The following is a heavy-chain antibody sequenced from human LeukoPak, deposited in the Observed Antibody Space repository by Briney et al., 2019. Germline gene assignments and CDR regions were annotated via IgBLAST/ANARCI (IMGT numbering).Heavy chain of an antibody. D-gene: IGHD2-2*01. J-gene: IGHJ6*02. CDR3: ARSLPDQLLSPDYYYYGMDV. V-gene: IGHV4-34*01. Sequence: SETLSLTCAVYGGSFSGYYWSWIRQPPGKGLEWIGEINHSGSTNYNPSLKSRVTISVDTSKNQFSLKLSSVTAADTAVYYCARSLPDQLLSPDYYYYGMDVWGQGTTVTVSS. CDR1: GGSFSGYY. CDR2: INHSGST.